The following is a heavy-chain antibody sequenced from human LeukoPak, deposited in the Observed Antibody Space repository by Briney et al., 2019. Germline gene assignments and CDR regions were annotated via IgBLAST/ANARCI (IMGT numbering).Heavy chain of an antibody. V-gene: IGHV3-23*01. J-gene: IGHJ5*01. CDR1: GFTVNNYA. CDR2: ISACGGTT. CDR3: AKEPREYCSSTSCPNWFDS. Sequence: QSGGSLRLSCAASGFTVNNYAMRCVRPAPGKGGEWVSAISACGGTTYSAHSEKGRFTISRDNSETTLFLQMNSLRAEDTAVYYCAKEPREYCSSTSCPNWFDSWGQGTLVTVSS. D-gene: IGHD2-2*01.